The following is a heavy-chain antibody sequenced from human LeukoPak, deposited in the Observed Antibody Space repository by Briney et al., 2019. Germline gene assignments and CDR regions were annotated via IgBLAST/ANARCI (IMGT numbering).Heavy chain of an antibody. CDR1: GFTFSSYS. D-gene: IGHD3-10*01. J-gene: IGHJ6*03. V-gene: IGHV3-21*01. CDR2: ISSSSSYI. Sequence: KPGGSLRLSCAASGFTFSSYSMNWVRQAPGKGLEWVSSISSSSSYIYYADSVKGRFTISRDNAKNSLYLQMNSLRAEDTAVYYCARDLFGSGSYYMADYYYYYMDVWGKGTTVTISS. CDR3: ARDLFGSGSYYMADYYYYYMDV.